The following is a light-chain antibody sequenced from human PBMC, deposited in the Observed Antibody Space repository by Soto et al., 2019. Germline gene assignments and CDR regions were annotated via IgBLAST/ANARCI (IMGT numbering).Light chain of an antibody. CDR3: QQTDSFPLT. J-gene: IGKJ4*01. CDR1: QGISSR. V-gene: IGKV1D-12*01. CDR2: AAS. Sequence: DIQMTQSPSSLSASIGDRVTITCRASQGISSRLGWYQQEPGKAPKLLIYAASSLQSGVPLRFSGSGSGTDFTLTISSLQPGDFATYYCQQTDSFPLTFGGGTKVEI.